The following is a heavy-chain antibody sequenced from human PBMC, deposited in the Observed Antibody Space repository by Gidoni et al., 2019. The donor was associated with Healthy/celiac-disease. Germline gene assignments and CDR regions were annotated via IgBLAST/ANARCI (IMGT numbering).Heavy chain of an antibody. Sequence: QVQLVESGGGVVQPGRSLRLSCAASGFTFSSYGMHWVRQAPGKGLEWVAVIWYDGSNKYYADSVKGRFTISRDNSKNTLYLQMNSLRAEDTAVYYCARVHGSGSSSYYYGMDVWGQGTTVTVSS. D-gene: IGHD3-10*01. CDR1: GFTFSSYG. CDR3: ARVHGSGSSSYYYGMDV. J-gene: IGHJ6*02. V-gene: IGHV3-33*01. CDR2: IWYDGSNK.